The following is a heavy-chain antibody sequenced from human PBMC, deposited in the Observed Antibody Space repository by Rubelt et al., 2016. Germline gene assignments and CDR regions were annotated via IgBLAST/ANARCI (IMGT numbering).Heavy chain of an antibody. CDR1: GFTFRNYG. CDR3: AKIPQNTFSYDSSLS. Sequence: ESGGGVVQPGRSLRLSCTASGFTFRNYGMHWVRQAPGKGLEWVAVIWYDGSNNRFADSVKGRFTISRDNSKNTLFLQMNSLRAEDTALYYCAKIPQNTFSYDSSLSWGQGTLVTVSS. D-gene: IGHD3-22*01. J-gene: IGHJ5*02. CDR2: IWYDGSNN. V-gene: IGHV3-33*06.